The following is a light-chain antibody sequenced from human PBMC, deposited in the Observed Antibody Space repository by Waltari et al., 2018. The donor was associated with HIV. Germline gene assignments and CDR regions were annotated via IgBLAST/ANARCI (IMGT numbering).Light chain of an antibody. J-gene: IGKJ4*01. CDR2: GAS. V-gene: IGKV3-20*01. CDR1: QSVSSSY. Sequence: EIVLTQSPGTLSLSPGERATLSCRASQSVSSSYLAGYQQKPGQAPRLLIYGASSRATGSPDRFSGSGSGTEFTLTISRLEPEDFAVYYCQQYGSSPPLTFGGGTKVEIK. CDR3: QQYGSSPPLT.